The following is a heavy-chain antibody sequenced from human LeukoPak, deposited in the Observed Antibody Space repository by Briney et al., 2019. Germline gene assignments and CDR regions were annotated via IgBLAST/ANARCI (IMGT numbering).Heavy chain of an antibody. Sequence: ASVKVSCKASGGTFSSYAISWVRQAPGQGLEWMGGIIPIFGTANYAQKLQGRVTMTTDTSTSTAYMELRSLRSDDTAVYYCARDPSAMADYWGQGTLVTVSS. V-gene: IGHV1-69*05. CDR2: IIPIFGTA. CDR1: GGTFSSYA. D-gene: IGHD5-18*01. J-gene: IGHJ4*02. CDR3: ARDPSAMADY.